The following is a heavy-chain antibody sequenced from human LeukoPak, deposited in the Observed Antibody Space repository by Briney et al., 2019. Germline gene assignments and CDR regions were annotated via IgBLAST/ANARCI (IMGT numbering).Heavy chain of an antibody. V-gene: IGHV3-66*02. CDR1: GFTVSSNY. Sequence: GGSLRLSCAASGFTVSSNYMSWVRQAPGKGLEWVSVIYSGGSTYYADSVKGRFTISRDNSKNTLYLQMNSLRAEDTAVYYCASGDDYDYCFDYWGQGTLVTVSS. CDR2: IYSGGST. D-gene: IGHD5-12*01. CDR3: ASGDDYDYCFDY. J-gene: IGHJ4*02.